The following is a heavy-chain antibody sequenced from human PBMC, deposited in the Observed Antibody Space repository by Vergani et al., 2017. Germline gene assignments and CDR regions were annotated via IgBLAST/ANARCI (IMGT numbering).Heavy chain of an antibody. Sequence: EVQLVQSGAEVKKPGESLRISCKGSGYSFTSYWISWVRQMPGKGLEWMGRIDPSDSYSNYSPSFQGHVTISADKSLSTAYMQWSSLKASDTAMYYCARLAGYGDYAVYYYYGMDVWGQGTTVIVSS. CDR2: IDPSDSYS. V-gene: IGHV5-10-1*03. D-gene: IGHD4-17*01. CDR3: ARLAGYGDYAVYYYYGMDV. J-gene: IGHJ6*02. CDR1: GYSFTSYW.